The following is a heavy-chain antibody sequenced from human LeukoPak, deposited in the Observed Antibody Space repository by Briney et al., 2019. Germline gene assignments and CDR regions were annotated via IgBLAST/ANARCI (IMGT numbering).Heavy chain of an antibody. Sequence: ASVKVSCKASGYTFTDLYIHWVRQAPGQELEWMGWITPNSGGTNYAQNFQGRVTLTRDTSISTAYMELSRLRSDDTAVYYCARGVDYYGSGSYHFDSWGLGTLVTVSS. CDR1: GYTFTDLY. D-gene: IGHD3-10*01. CDR2: ITPNSGGT. J-gene: IGHJ4*02. V-gene: IGHV1-2*02. CDR3: ARGVDYYGSGSYHFDS.